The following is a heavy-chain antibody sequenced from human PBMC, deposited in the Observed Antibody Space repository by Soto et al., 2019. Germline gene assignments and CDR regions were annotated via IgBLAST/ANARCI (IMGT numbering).Heavy chain of an antibody. V-gene: IGHV3-33*01. J-gene: IGHJ6*02. Sequence: QVQLVESGGGVVQPGRSLRLSCAASGFTFSSYGMHWVRQAPGKGLEWVAVIWYAGSNKYYADSVKGRFTISRDNSKNTLYLQMNSLRAEDTAVYYCARDVSSSWYTPLHYYYYGMDVWGQGTTVTVSS. CDR2: IWYAGSNK. D-gene: IGHD6-13*01. CDR1: GFTFSSYG. CDR3: ARDVSSSWYTPLHYYYYGMDV.